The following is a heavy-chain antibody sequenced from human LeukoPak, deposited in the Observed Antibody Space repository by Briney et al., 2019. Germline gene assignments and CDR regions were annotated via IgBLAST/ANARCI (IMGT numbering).Heavy chain of an antibody. J-gene: IGHJ4*02. Sequence: PSETLSLTCTVSGGSISSGGYYWSWIRQHPGKGLEWIGYIYYSGGTYYNPSLKSRVTISGDTSKNQFSLKLSSVTAADTAVYYCARGSGYAYYYFDYWGQGTLVTVSS. V-gene: IGHV4-31*03. D-gene: IGHD5-12*01. CDR1: GGSISSGGYY. CDR2: IYYSGGT. CDR3: ARGSGYAYYYFDY.